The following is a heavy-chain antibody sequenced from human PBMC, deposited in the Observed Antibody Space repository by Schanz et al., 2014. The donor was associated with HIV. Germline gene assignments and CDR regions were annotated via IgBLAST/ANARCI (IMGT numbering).Heavy chain of an antibody. CDR2: ISTGSSYI. Sequence: EVQLVESGGGLVKPGGSLRLSCAASGFTFSSHNINWVRQAPGKGLAWVSSISTGSSYIYYADSVKGRFTISRDNAKNSLYLQMNSLRAEDTAIYYCAREGVTGYIDFWGQGTLVTVSS. D-gene: IGHD6-13*01. CDR3: AREGVTGYIDF. CDR1: GFTFSSHN. V-gene: IGHV3-21*04. J-gene: IGHJ4*02.